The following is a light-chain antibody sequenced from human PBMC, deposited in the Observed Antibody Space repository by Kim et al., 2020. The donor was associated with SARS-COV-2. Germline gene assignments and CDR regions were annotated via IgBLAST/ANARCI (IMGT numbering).Light chain of an antibody. CDR2: EDD. V-gene: IGLV6-57*03. CDR3: QSYNRDNVL. CDR1: SGSIDDNY. J-gene: IGLJ2*01. Sequence: GKTVTISCSRSSGSIDDNYVQWYQQRPGGVPTAVIYEDDQRPSGVSDRFSGSIDNSSNSASLTISGLRTEDEADYYWQSYNRDNVLFGGGNQLTVL.